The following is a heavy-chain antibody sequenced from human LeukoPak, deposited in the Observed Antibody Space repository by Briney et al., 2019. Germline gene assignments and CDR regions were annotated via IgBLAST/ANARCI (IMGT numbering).Heavy chain of an antibody. Sequence: PGGSLRLSCAASGFTFSSYSMNWVRQAPGKGLEWVSSISSSSSYIYYADSVKGRFTISRDNAKNSLYLQMNSLRAEDTAVYYCARGIHLYPLVIAAAASLDYWGQGTLVTVSS. CDR3: ARGIHLYPLVIAAAASLDY. V-gene: IGHV3-21*01. CDR2: ISSSSSYI. J-gene: IGHJ4*02. CDR1: GFTFSSYS. D-gene: IGHD6-13*01.